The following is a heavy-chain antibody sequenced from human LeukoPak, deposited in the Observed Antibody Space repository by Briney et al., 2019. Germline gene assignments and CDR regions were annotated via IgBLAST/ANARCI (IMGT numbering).Heavy chain of an antibody. V-gene: IGHV3-74*01. D-gene: IGHD5-12*01. CDR3: ARDYYSAYDH. Sequence: GGSLRLSWAAAGFSFSSYWMHWVRHAPGKGLVWVSHINSDGSSTTYADSVKGRFTISRDNAKNTLYLQVNSLRAEDTAVYYCARDYYSAYDHWGQGTLVTVSS. CDR1: GFSFSSYW. CDR2: INSDGSST. J-gene: IGHJ4*02.